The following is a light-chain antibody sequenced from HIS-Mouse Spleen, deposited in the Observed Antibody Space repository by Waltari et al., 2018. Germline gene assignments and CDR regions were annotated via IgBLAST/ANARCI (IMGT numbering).Light chain of an antibody. V-gene: IGLV3-21*03. J-gene: IGLJ2*01. CDR1: NMGRKR. CDR2: DDS. CDR3: QVWDSSSDHVV. Sequence: SYVLTQPPSVSVAPGKTARITRGGNNMGRKRVHWYQQKPGQAPVLVVYDDSDRPSGIPERFSGSNSGNTATLTISRVEAGDEADYYCQVWDSSSDHVVFGGGTKLTVL.